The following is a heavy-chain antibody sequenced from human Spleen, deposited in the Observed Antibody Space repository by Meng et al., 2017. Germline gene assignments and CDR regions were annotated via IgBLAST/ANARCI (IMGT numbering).Heavy chain of an antibody. CDR3: ARDGEYSSSWSISAFDY. J-gene: IGHJ4*02. CDR1: GFPFSTYA. Sequence: GGSLRLSCAASGFPFSTYAMSWVRQAPGKGLEWVAVIWYDGSNKYYADSVKGRFTISRDNSKNTLYLQMNSLRAEDTAVYYCARDGEYSSSWSISAFDYWGQGTLVTVSS. CDR2: IWYDGSNK. D-gene: IGHD6-13*01. V-gene: IGHV3-33*08.